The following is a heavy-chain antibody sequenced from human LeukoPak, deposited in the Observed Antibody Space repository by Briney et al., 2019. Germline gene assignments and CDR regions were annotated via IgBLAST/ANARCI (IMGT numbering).Heavy chain of an antibody. V-gene: IGHV3-30-3*01. CDR1: GFTFSSYA. CDR2: ISYDGDSNNK. Sequence: PGGSLRLSCSAPGFTFSSYAMHWVRQAPGKGLEWVAVISYDGDSNNKYYADSAKGRFTISRDNSKNTLYLQMNSLRAEDTAVYYCATDVTMVRGVLDYWGRGTLVTVSS. D-gene: IGHD3-10*01. J-gene: IGHJ4*02. CDR3: ATDVTMVRGVLDY.